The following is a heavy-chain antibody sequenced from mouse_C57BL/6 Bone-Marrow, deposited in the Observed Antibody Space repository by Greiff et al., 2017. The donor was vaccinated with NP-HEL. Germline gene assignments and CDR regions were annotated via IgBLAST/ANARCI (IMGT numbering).Heavy chain of an antibody. CDR1: GYTFTSYD. CDR2: IYPRDGST. Sequence: QVQLQQSGPELVKPGASVKLSCKASGYTFTSYDINWVKQRPGQGLEWIGWIYPRDGSTKYNEKFKGKATLTVDTSSSTSYMELHSLPSEEPAIYLCARRDLLCYPDYWGQGTTLTVSS. V-gene: IGHV1-85*01. D-gene: IGHD2-1*01. CDR3: ARRDLLCYPDY. J-gene: IGHJ2*01.